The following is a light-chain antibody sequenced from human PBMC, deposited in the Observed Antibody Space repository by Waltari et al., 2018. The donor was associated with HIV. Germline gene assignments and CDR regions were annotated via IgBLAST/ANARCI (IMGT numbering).Light chain of an antibody. J-gene: IGLJ3*02. Sequence: QSALTQAPSASGTPGQRVDISCSGATSKIGSNNVNWYQHLPGAAPKLRIYENNQRPSGIPDRFSGSKSGSSASLAITGLQSDDEADFYCSTWDDNLNGPVFGGGTRLTVL. CDR1: TSKIGSNN. CDR3: STWDDNLNGPV. V-gene: IGLV1-44*01. CDR2: ENN.